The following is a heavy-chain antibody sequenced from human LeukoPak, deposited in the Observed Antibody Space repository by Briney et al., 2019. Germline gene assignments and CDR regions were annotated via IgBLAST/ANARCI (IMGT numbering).Heavy chain of an antibody. Sequence: GGSLRLSCAASGFTFSSYGMHWVRQAPGKGLEWVAVISYDGSNKYYADSVKGRFTISRDNSKNTLYLQMNSLRAEDTAVYYCARPPDGMDVWGQGTTVTVSS. V-gene: IGHV3-30*03. CDR2: ISYDGSNK. J-gene: IGHJ6*02. CDR3: ARPPDGMDV. CDR1: GFTFSSYG.